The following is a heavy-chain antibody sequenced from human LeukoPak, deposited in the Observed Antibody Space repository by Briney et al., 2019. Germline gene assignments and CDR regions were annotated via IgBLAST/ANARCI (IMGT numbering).Heavy chain of an antibody. Sequence: GGSLRLSCAASGFTFSSYGMHWVRQAPGKRLEWVAFIRYDGSNKYYADSVKGRFTISRDNSKNTLYLQMNSLRAEDTAVYYCANGPYSGYDSYDYWGQGTLVTVSS. J-gene: IGHJ4*02. CDR3: ANGPYSGYDSYDY. D-gene: IGHD5-12*01. CDR1: GFTFSSYG. CDR2: IRYDGSNK. V-gene: IGHV3-30*02.